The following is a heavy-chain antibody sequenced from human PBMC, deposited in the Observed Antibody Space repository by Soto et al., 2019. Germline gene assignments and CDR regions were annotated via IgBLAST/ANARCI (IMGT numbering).Heavy chain of an antibody. CDR2: FDPEDGET. Sequence: SVKVSCKVSGYTLTELSMHWVRQAPGKGLEWMGGFDPEDGETIYAQKFQGRVTMTEDTSTDTAYMELSSLRSEDTAVYYCATGVFGVATEFDYWGQGTLVTVSS. CDR3: ATGVFGVATEFDY. CDR1: GYTLTELS. D-gene: IGHD3-3*01. V-gene: IGHV1-24*01. J-gene: IGHJ4*02.